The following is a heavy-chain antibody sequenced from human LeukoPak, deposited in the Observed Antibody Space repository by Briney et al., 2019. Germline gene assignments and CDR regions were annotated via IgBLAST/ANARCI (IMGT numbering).Heavy chain of an antibody. J-gene: IGHJ4*02. CDR2: IYYSGST. CDR1: GGSISSSSYY. D-gene: IGHD3-22*01. V-gene: IGHV4-39*01. CDR3: ARVDYYDSSGYYGLFDY. Sequence: PSETLSLTCTVSGGSISSSSYYWGWIRQPPGKGLEWIVSIYYSGSTYYNPSLKSRVTISVDTSKNQFSLKLSSVTAADTAVYYCARVDYYDSSGYYGLFDYWGQGTLVTVSS.